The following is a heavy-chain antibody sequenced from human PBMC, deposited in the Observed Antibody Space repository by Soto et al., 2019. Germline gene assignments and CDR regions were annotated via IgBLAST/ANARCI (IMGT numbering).Heavy chain of an antibody. Sequence: QVQLVESGGGLVKPGGSLRLSCAASGFTFSDYYMTWIRQAPGKGLEWVSYISRSGSTIYYADSVKGRFTISRDNAKNSLYLQMNNPGAEDTAVYYCARAQDLATRGYYFYPLDVWGQGTTVTVSS. CDR3: ARAQDLATRGYYFYPLDV. CDR2: ISRSGSTI. J-gene: IGHJ6*02. V-gene: IGHV3-11*01. D-gene: IGHD6-6*01. CDR1: GFTFSDYY.